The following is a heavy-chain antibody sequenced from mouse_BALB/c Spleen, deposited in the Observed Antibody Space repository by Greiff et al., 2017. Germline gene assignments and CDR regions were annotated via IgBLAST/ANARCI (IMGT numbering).Heavy chain of an antibody. J-gene: IGHJ2*01. Sequence: VKLQESGAELVRPGASVTLSCKASGYTFTDYEMHWVKQTPVHGLEWIGAIDPETGGTAYNQKFKGKATLTADKSSSTAYMELRSLTSEDSAVYYCTRGGLLYFDYWGQGTTRTVSS. CDR3: TRGGLLYFDY. CDR2: IDPETGGT. D-gene: IGHD3-3*01. CDR1: GYTFTDYE. V-gene: IGHV1-15*01.